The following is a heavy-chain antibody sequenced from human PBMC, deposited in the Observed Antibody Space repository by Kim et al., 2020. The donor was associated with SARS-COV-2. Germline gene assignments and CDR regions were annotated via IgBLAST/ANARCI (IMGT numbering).Heavy chain of an antibody. CDR2: INHSGST. CDR3: ASLPTYGSGSYSGQ. CDR1: GGSFSGYY. J-gene: IGHJ4*02. D-gene: IGHD3-10*01. Sequence: SETLSLTCAVYGGSFSGYYWSWIRQPPGKGLEWIGEINHSGSTNYNPSLKSRVTISVDTSKNQFSLKLSSVTAADTAVYYCASLPTYGSGSYSGQWGQGTLVTVSS. V-gene: IGHV4-34*01.